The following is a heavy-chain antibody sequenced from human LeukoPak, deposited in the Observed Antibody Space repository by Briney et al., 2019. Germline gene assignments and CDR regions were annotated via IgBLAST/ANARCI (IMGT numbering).Heavy chain of an antibody. CDR3: AKDKKRDRGDHDY. D-gene: IGHD3-10*01. CDR2: ISGSGVRT. J-gene: IGHJ4*02. V-gene: IGHV3-23*01. Sequence: GGSLRLSCASSGFIFSSYAMNWVRQAPGKGLDWVSAISGSGVRTYYADSVKGRFTIPSNNSKNTLNLKMNSLRAKETAVYNCAKDKKRDRGDHDYRGQGTLVTVSS. CDR1: GFIFSSYA.